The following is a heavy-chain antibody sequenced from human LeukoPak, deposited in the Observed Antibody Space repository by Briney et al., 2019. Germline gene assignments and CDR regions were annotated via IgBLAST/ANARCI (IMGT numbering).Heavy chain of an antibody. Sequence: GGSLRLSCAASGFTFDDYAMHWVRQAPGKGLEWVSGISWNSGSIGYADSVKGRFTISRDNAKNSLYLQMDSLRAEDTALYYCAKGSSLLGDSYFDYWGQGTLVTVSS. D-gene: IGHD4-17*01. CDR2: ISWNSGSI. V-gene: IGHV3-9*01. J-gene: IGHJ4*02. CDR1: GFTFDDYA. CDR3: AKGSSLLGDSYFDY.